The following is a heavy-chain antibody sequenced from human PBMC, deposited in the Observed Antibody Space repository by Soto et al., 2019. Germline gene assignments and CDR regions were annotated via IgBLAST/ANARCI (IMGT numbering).Heavy chain of an antibody. Sequence: PGGSLRLSCAACGFNGNSYTINWVRQAPGKRLEWLSSISSSGYIFSTDSVRGRFTISRDNAKNPVYLQINSLRAEDTAVYFCARDCSGGSCYPGMDVWGQGTTVTVSS. CDR2: ISSSGYI. CDR3: ARDCSGGSCYPGMDV. V-gene: IGHV3-21*01. CDR1: GFNGNSYT. J-gene: IGHJ6*02. D-gene: IGHD2-15*01.